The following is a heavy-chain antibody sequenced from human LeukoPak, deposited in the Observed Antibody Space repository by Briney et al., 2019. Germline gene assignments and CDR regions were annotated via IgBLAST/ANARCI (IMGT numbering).Heavy chain of an antibody. CDR2: ISRSGSST. Sequence: GGSLRLSCAASRFTFSSYWMHWVRQAPGEGLEWVSAISRSGSSTDYADSVKGRFTISRDNSKNTLYLQMNSLRPEDTAVYYCAKGGDILTGYYLYWYFDLWGRGTLVTVSS. CDR1: RFTFSSYW. V-gene: IGHV3-23*01. D-gene: IGHD3-9*01. J-gene: IGHJ2*01. CDR3: AKGGDILTGYYLYWYFDL.